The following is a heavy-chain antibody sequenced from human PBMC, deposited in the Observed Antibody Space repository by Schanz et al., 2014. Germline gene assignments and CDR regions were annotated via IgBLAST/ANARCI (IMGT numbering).Heavy chain of an antibody. CDR1: GGSISDSGAY. Sequence: QLQMQTSGPGLVRPWETLSLTCTVSGGSISDSGAYWGWFRQTPGKGLEGIANLFYGGSKYYNPPFESRATMSVDASNTHYSLRLASVTAADTGVYYCARHNRVWFGKEGCWGQGTLVTVSS. CDR2: LFYGGSK. J-gene: IGHJ4*02. D-gene: IGHD3-10*01. V-gene: IGHV4-39*01. CDR3: ARHNRVWFGKEGC.